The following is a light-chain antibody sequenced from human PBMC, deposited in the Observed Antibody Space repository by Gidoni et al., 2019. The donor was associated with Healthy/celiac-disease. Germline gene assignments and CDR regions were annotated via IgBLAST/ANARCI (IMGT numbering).Light chain of an antibody. V-gene: IGKV3-15*01. Sequence: EIVMTQSPATLSVSPGERATLPCRASQSLSSNLAWYQQKPGQAPRLLIYGASTRATGIPARFSGSGSGTEFTLTISSLQSEDFAVYYCQQYNNWRWTFGQGTKVEIK. CDR1: QSLSSN. CDR3: QQYNNWRWT. CDR2: GAS. J-gene: IGKJ1*01.